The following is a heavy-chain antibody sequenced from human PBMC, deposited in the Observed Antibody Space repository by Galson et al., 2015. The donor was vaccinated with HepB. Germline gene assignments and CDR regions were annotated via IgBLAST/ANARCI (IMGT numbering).Heavy chain of an antibody. V-gene: IGHV4-34*01. D-gene: IGHD1-20*01. J-gene: IGHJ2*01. CDR2: IHHGGSA. Sequence: TLSLTCAVYGGSFSGYYWTWIRQPPGKGLEWIGEIHHGGSANYNPSLKSRVTISIDTSKNQFSLKLTSVTAADTAVYYCARGLNFAYFDLWGRGTLVTVSS. CDR3: ARGLNFAYFDL. CDR1: GGSFSGYY.